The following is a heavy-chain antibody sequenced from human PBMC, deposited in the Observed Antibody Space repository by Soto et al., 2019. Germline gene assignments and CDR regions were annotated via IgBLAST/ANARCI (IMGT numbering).Heavy chain of an antibody. Sequence: GGSLRLSCAASGFTFSSYAMSWVRQAPGKGLEWVSAISGSGGSTYYADSVKGRFTISRDNSKNTLYLQMNSLRAEDTAVYYCAKGCTPVDYYYYGMDVWGQGTTVTVSS. D-gene: IGHD2-8*01. CDR2: ISGSGGST. CDR1: GFTFSSYA. CDR3: AKGCTPVDYYYYGMDV. V-gene: IGHV3-23*01. J-gene: IGHJ6*02.